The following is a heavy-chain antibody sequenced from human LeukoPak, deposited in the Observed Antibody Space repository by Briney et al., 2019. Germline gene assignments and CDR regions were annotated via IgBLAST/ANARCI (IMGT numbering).Heavy chain of an antibody. Sequence: SVKVSCKDSGGTFSSYAISWVRQAPGQGLEWMGGIIPIFGTANYAQKFQGRVTITADESTSTAYMELSSLRSEDTAVYYCARKDIVVVPAPRLYYYYYYMDVWGKGTTVTVSS. CDR3: ARKDIVVVPAPRLYYYYYYMDV. CDR2: IIPIFGTA. V-gene: IGHV1-69*13. J-gene: IGHJ6*03. CDR1: GGTFSSYA. D-gene: IGHD2-2*01.